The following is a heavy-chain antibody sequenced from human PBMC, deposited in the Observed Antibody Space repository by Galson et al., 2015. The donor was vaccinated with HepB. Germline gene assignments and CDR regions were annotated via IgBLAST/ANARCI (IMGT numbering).Heavy chain of an antibody. V-gene: IGHV3-74*01. CDR3: ARDWAYCGGDCYSSSDYFDY. CDR2: INSDGSST. CDR1: GFTFSGYW. J-gene: IGHJ4*02. Sequence: SLRLSCAASGFTFSGYWMHWVRQAPGKGLVWVSRINSDGSSTSYADSVKGRFTISRDNAKNTLYLEMNSLRAEDTAVYFCARDWAYCGGDCYSSSDYFDYWGQGTLVTVSS. D-gene: IGHD2-21*01.